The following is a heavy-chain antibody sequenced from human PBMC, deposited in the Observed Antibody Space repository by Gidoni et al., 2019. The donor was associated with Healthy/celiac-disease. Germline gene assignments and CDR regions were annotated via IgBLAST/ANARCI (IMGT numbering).Heavy chain of an antibody. CDR1: GFSLSTSGVG. CDR2: IYWDDDK. J-gene: IGHJ3*02. D-gene: IGHD3-22*01. V-gene: IGHV2-5*02. CDR3: AHRLIFGWSPYDSSDWDAFDI. Sequence: QITLKESGPTLVKPTQTLTLTCTFSGFSLSTSGVGVGWIRQPPGKALEWLALIYWDDDKRYSPSLKSRLTITKDTSKNQVVLTMTNMDPVDTATYYCAHRLIFGWSPYDSSDWDAFDIWGQGTMVTVSS.